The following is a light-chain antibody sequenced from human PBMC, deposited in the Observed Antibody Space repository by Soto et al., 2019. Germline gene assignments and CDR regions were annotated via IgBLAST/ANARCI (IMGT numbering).Light chain of an antibody. CDR1: QSVSSY. CDR2: GAS. V-gene: IGKV3-20*01. Sequence: ILLTQSPATLSLSPGERAALSCRASQSVSSYLAWYQQKPGQAPRLLISGASSRATGIPDRFSGSGSATDFTLTISRLEPEDFALYYCQHYGRSPITFGQGTRLEIK. CDR3: QHYGRSPIT. J-gene: IGKJ5*01.